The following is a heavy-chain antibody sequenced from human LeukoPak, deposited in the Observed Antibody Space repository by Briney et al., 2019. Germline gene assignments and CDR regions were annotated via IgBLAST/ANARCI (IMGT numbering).Heavy chain of an antibody. J-gene: IGHJ4*02. CDR1: GGSISSHY. D-gene: IGHD6-19*01. CDR2: IYYSGST. CDR3: ARVDEREYSSGWSDFDY. V-gene: IGHV4-59*11. Sequence: SETLSLTCTVSGGSISSHYWSWIRQPPGKGLEWIGYIYYSGSTNYNPSLKSRVTISVDTSKNQFSLKLSSVTAADTAVYYCARVDEREYSSGWSDFDYWGQGTLVTVSS.